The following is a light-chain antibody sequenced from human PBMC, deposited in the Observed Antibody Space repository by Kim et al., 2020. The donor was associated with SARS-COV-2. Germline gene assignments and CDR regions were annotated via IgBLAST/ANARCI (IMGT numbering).Light chain of an antibody. Sequence: VALGQPARFTWGGTSIGNKNVHWYQQKPGQAPVLVIYMDKKSPSGIPARFSGSNSGNTATLTISGAQAGDEADYYCQVWDSSTVLFGGGTRLTVL. CDR2: MDK. J-gene: IGLJ2*01. CDR1: SIGNKN. V-gene: IGLV3-9*01. CDR3: QVWDSSTVL.